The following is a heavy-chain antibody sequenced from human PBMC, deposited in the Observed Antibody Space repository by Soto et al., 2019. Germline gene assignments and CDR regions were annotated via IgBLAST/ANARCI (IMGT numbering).Heavy chain of an antibody. CDR2: MNPNSGNT. CDR1: GYTFTSHN. V-gene: IGHV1-8*01. D-gene: IGHD4-17*01. Sequence: ASVKVSCKASGYTFTSHNINWVRQATGQGLEWMGWMNPNSGNTGYAQKFQGRVTMTRNTSISTAYMELSSLRSEDTAVYYCARWDYGVYARFDYWGQGTVVTVSS. J-gene: IGHJ4*02. CDR3: ARWDYGVYARFDY.